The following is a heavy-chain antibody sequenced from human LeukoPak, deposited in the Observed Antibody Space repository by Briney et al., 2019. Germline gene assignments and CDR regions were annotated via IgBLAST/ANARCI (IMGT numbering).Heavy chain of an antibody. V-gene: IGHV3-74*01. CDR1: GFNFASNW. CDR2: INSGGSGT. J-gene: IGHJ4*01. CDR3: ASSLGPPTEY. D-gene: IGHD7-27*01. Sequence: GGSLRLSCAASGFNFASNWMHWVRQTPGKGLMWVSRINSGGSGTSYAGSVEGRFTISRDNAKNTLYLQMNNLRAEDTAMYYCASSLGPPTEYWGQRSLVTVSS.